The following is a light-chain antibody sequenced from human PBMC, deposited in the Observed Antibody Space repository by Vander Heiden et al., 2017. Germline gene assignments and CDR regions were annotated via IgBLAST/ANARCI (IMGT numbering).Light chain of an antibody. J-gene: IGKJ4*01. CDR3: QQSDSTLT. CDR1: QSISSY. V-gene: IGKV1-39*01. CDR2: AAS. Sequence: RVTITCRASQSISSYLNWYQQKPGKAPNLLIYAASSLQSGVPSRFSGSGSGTDFTLTISSLQSEDFATYYCQQSDSTLTFGGGTKVEIK.